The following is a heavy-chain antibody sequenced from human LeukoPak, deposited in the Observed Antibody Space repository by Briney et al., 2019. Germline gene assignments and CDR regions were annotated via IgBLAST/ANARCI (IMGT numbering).Heavy chain of an antibody. D-gene: IGHD4-23*01. CDR3: AKDYYGGNPDY. V-gene: IGHV3-30*18. CDR1: GFTFSSYG. Sequence: GGSLRLSCAASGFTFSSYGMHWVRQAPGKGLEWVAVISYDGSNKYYADSVKGRFTISRDNSKNTLYLQMNSLRAEDTAVYYCAKDYYGGNPDYGGQGTLVTVSS. CDR2: ISYDGSNK. J-gene: IGHJ4*02.